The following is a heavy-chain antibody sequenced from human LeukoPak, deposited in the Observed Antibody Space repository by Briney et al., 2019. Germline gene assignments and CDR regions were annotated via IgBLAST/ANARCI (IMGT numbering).Heavy chain of an antibody. V-gene: IGHV1-8*02. Sequence: ASVKVSCKASGYTFTGYYMHWVRQAPGQGLEWMGWMNPNSGNTGYAQKFQGRVTMTRNTSISTAYMELSSLRSEDTAVYYCARVAWFYDILTGYLNWFDPWGQGTLVTVSS. J-gene: IGHJ5*02. CDR3: ARVAWFYDILTGYLNWFDP. D-gene: IGHD3-9*01. CDR2: MNPNSGNT. CDR1: GYTFTGYY.